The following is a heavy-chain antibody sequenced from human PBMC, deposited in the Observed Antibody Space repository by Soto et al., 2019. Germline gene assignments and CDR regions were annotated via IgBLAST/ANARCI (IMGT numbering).Heavy chain of an antibody. Sequence: QVQLVQSGADVREPGSSVKVSCKATGYRFGDYAIAWVRQAPGLGLEYMGGIVPNFGTPNYAQNVRDKVTMSADAVTNKVVLQLASLTSNDTAVYFCARGKTRVTAYTAFDVWGLGTLVTVSS. CDR3: ARGKTRVTAYTAFDV. CDR2: IVPNFGTP. J-gene: IGHJ4*02. CDR1: GYRFGDYA. V-gene: IGHV1-69*01. D-gene: IGHD2-21*02.